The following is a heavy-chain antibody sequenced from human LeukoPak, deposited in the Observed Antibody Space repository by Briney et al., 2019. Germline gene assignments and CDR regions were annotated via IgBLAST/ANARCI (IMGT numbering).Heavy chain of an antibody. D-gene: IGHD5-24*01. V-gene: IGHV4-34*01. CDR1: GGSFSGYY. CDR3: ARGLRWLQSKRGFDY. CDR2: INHSGST. Sequence: PSETLSLTCAVYGGSFSGYYWSWIRQPPGKGLEWIGEINHSGSTNYNPSLNSRVTISVDTSKNQFSLKLSSVTAADTAVYYCARGLRWLQSKRGFDYWGQGTLVTVSS. J-gene: IGHJ4*02.